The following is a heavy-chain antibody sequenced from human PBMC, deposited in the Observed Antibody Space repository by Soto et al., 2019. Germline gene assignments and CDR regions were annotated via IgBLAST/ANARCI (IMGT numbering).Heavy chain of an antibody. D-gene: IGHD6-19*01. J-gene: IGHJ2*01. CDR2: INPSGGST. CDR1: GYTFTSYY. CDR3: ARVGTGAVAGTAYWYFDL. Sequence: QVQLVQSGAEVKKPGASVKVSCKASGYTFTSYYMHWVRQAPGQGLEWMGIINPSGGSTSYAQKFPGRVTMTRDTSTRTVYMELSSLRSEDTAVYYCARVGTGAVAGTAYWYFDLWGRGTLVTVSS. V-gene: IGHV1-46*01.